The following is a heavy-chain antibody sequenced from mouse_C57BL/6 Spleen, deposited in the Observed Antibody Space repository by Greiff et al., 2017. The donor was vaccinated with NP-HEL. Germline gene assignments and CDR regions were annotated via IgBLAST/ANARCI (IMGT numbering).Heavy chain of an antibody. Sequence: EVMLVESGGGLVQPGGSLSLSCAASGFTFTDYYMSWVRQPPGKALEWLGFIRNKANGYTTEYSASVKGRFTISRDNSQSILYLQMNALRAEDSATYYGARGLLHYAMDYWGQGTSVTVSS. CDR2: IRNKANGYTT. J-gene: IGHJ4*01. CDR1: GFTFTDYY. D-gene: IGHD2-1*01. V-gene: IGHV7-3*01. CDR3: ARGLLHYAMDY.